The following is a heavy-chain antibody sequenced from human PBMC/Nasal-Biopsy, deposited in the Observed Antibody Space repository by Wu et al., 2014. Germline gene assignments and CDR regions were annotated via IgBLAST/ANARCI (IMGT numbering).Heavy chain of an antibody. J-gene: IGHJ6*02. CDR3: ARDFIVVVAATDYYYYGMDV. Sequence: TLSLTCAVYGGSFSGYYWSWIRQPPGKGLEWIGEINHSGSTNYNPSLKSRVTISVDTSKNQFSLKLSSVTAADTAVYYCARDFIVVVAATDYYYYGMDVWGQGTTVTVSS. D-gene: IGHD2-15*01. CDR2: INHSGST. V-gene: IGHV4-34*01. CDR1: GGSFSGYY.